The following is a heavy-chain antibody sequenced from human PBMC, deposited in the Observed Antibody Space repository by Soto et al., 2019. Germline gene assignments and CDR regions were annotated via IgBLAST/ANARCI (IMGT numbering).Heavy chain of an antibody. Sequence: EVQLLESGGGLVQPGGSLRLSCAASGFTFSSYAMSWVRQAPGKGLEWVSAISGSGGSTYYADSVKGRFTISRDNSKNTLYLQRNSLRAEDTAVYYCATSVPFRGVIITFDYWGQGTLVTVSS. CDR3: ATSVPFRGVIITFDY. CDR2: ISGSGGST. CDR1: GFTFSSYA. V-gene: IGHV3-23*01. D-gene: IGHD3-10*01. J-gene: IGHJ4*02.